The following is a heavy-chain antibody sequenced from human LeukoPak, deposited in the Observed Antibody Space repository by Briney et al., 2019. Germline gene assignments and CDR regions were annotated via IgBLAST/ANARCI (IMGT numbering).Heavy chain of an antibody. J-gene: IGHJ4*02. CDR2: INPKSGAT. Sequence: GASVKVSCKASGYSFTGYYVHWVRQAPGQGLEWMGWINPKSGATSYAQKFQGRVTMTRDTSISTAYMELSSLTSDDTAVYYCARAVDPQSWRFDYWGQGTLVTVSS. V-gene: IGHV1-2*02. D-gene: IGHD5-12*01. CDR1: GYSFTGYY. CDR3: ARAVDPQSWRFDY.